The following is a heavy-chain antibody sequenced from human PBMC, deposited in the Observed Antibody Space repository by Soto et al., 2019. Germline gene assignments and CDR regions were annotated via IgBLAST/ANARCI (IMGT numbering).Heavy chain of an antibody. J-gene: IGHJ4*02. V-gene: IGHV4-30-4*01. CDR1: GGSISSGDYY. D-gene: IGHD3-22*01. CDR2: TYYSGST. CDR3: ARARGYYYDYFDY. Sequence: PSETLSLTCTVSGGSISSGDYYWSWIRQPPGKALEWIGYTYYSGSTYYNPSLKSRVTISVDTSKNQFSLKLSSVTAADTAVYYCARARGYYYDYFDYWGQRTPVTVSS.